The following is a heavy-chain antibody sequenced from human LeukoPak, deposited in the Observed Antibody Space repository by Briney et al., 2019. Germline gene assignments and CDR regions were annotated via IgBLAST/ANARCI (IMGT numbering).Heavy chain of an antibody. D-gene: IGHD5-18*01. CDR2: IYYSGST. Sequence: SETLSLTCTVSGGSISSSSYYWAWIRQPPGKGLEWIVSIYYSGSTYYNPSLKSRVTISVDTSKNQFSLKLSSVTAADTAVYYCARRSRWIQLWSLSFDLWGRGTLVTVSS. J-gene: IGHJ2*01. CDR3: ARRSRWIQLWSLSFDL. V-gene: IGHV4-39*01. CDR1: GGSISSSSYY.